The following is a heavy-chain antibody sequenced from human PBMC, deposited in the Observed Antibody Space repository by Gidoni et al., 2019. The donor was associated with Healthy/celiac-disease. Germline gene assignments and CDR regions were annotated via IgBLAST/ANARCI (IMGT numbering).Heavy chain of an antibody. CDR3: ARGVYYYGSGSYYFDY. CDR2: IYHSGST. V-gene: IGHV4-30-2*01. CDR1: GGSISSGGYS. J-gene: IGHJ4*02. D-gene: IGHD3-10*01. Sequence: QLQLQESGSGLVKPSQTLSLTCAVSGGSISSGGYSWSWIRQPPGKGLEWIVYIYHSGSTYYNPSLKSRVTISVDRSKNQFSLKLSSVTAADTAVYYCARGVYYYGSGSYYFDYWGQGTLVTVSS.